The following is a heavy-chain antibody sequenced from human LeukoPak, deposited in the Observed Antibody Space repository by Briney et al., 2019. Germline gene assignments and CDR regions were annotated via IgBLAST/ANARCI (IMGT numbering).Heavy chain of an antibody. D-gene: IGHD6-19*01. CDR3: AVEGYSSGWVDY. CDR1: GYTFTSYY. V-gene: IGHV1-2*02. Sequence: GASVKVSCKASGYTFTSYYMHRVRQAPGQGLEWMGWINPNSGGTNYAQKFQGRVTMTRDTSISTAYMELSRLRSDDTAVYYCAVEGYSSGWVDYWGQGTLVTVSS. J-gene: IGHJ4*02. CDR2: INPNSGGT.